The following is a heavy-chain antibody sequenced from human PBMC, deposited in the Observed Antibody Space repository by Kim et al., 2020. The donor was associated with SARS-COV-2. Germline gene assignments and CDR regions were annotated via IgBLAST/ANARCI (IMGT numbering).Heavy chain of an antibody. V-gene: IGHV1-3*01. J-gene: IGHJ4*02. D-gene: IGHD3-22*01. Sequence: ASVKVSCKASGYTFTSYAMHWVRQAPGQRLEWMGWINAGNGNTKYSQKFQGRVTITRDTSASTAYMELSSLRSEDTAVYYCARGRPYYYDSSGYRHDYWGQGALVTVSS. CDR3: ARGRPYYYDSSGYRHDY. CDR1: GYTFTSYA. CDR2: INAGNGNT.